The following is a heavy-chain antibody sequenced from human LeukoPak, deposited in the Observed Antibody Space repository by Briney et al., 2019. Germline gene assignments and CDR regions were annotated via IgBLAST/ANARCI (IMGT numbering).Heavy chain of an antibody. D-gene: IGHD3-16*02. CDR1: GYSISSGYY. J-gene: IGHJ3*02. Sequence: SETLSLTCTVSGYSISSGYYWGWIGQPPGKGLEWIGSIYHSGSTYYNPSLKSRVTISVDTSKNQFSLKLSSVTAADTAVYYCARCLYDYVWGSYPRDAFDIWGQGTMVTVSS. CDR2: IYHSGST. V-gene: IGHV4-38-2*02. CDR3: ARCLYDYVWGSYPRDAFDI.